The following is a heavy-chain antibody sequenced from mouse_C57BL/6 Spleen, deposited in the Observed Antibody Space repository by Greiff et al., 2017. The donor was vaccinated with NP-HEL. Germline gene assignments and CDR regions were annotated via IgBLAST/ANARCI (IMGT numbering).Heavy chain of an antibody. CDR3: ARKVLRTAYYAMDY. V-gene: IGHV1-39*01. D-gene: IGHD1-1*01. CDR2: INPNYGTT. CDR1: GYSFTDYN. Sequence: EVQLVESGPELVKPGASVKISCKASGYSFTDYNMNWVKQSNGKSLEWIGVINPNYGTTSYNQKFKGKATLTVDQSSSTAYMQLNSLTSEDSAVYYCARKVLRTAYYAMDYWGQGTSVTVSS. J-gene: IGHJ4*01.